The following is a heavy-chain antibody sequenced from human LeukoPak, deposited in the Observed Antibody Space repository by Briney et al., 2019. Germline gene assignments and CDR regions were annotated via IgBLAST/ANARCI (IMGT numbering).Heavy chain of an antibody. Sequence: GGSLRLSCAASGFTFSSYAMSWVRQAPGKGLEWVSAISGSGGSTYYADSVKGRSTISRDNSKNTLYLQMNSLRAEDTAVYYCAKDYSSSWLYYFDYWGQGTLVTVSS. CDR1: GFTFSSYA. CDR3: AKDYSSSWLYYFDY. J-gene: IGHJ4*02. V-gene: IGHV3-23*01. CDR2: ISGSGGST. D-gene: IGHD6-13*01.